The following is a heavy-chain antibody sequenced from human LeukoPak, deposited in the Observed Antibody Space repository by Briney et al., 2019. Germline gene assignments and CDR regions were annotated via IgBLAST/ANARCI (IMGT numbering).Heavy chain of an antibody. Sequence: KTGGSLRLSCAASGFTFSNAWMSWVRQTPGKGLEWVGRIKSKTDGGTTDYVAPVKGRFTISRDDSKNTLYLQMNSLKSEDTAVYYCTTDYGSGSYRHFNYWGQGTLVTVSS. CDR3: TTDYGSGSYRHFNY. V-gene: IGHV3-15*01. D-gene: IGHD3-10*01. CDR2: IKSKTDGGTT. CDR1: GFTFSNAW. J-gene: IGHJ4*02.